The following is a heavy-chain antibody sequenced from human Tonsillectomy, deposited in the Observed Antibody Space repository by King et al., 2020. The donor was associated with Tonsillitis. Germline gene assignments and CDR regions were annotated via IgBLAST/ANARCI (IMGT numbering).Heavy chain of an antibody. V-gene: IGHV1-69*18. J-gene: IGHJ4*02. Sequence: VQLVESGAEVKKPGSSVKVSCKASGGTLSRSAISWVRQAPGQGLEWMGNIIPIFATTHYAQKFQGRITITADESTSTAYMELSSLRSEDTAVYYCAREPRTVTAWLDYWGQGSLVTVSS. D-gene: IGHD4-11*01. CDR3: AREPRTVTAWLDY. CDR2: IIPIFATT. CDR1: GGTLSRSA.